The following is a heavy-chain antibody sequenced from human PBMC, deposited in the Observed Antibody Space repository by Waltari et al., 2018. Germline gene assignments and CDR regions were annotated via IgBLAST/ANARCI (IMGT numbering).Heavy chain of an antibody. CDR1: GGSISSYY. CDR3: ARAVYGFYDFWSGYDYYYYGMDV. D-gene: IGHD3-3*01. V-gene: IGHV4-59*01. J-gene: IGHJ6*02. Sequence: QVQLQESGPGLVKPSETLSLTCTVSGGSISSYYWSWIRQPPGKGLEGIGYIYYSGSTNYNPSLKSRVTISVDTSKNQFSLKLSSVTAADTAVYYCARAVYGFYDFWSGYDYYYYGMDVWGQGTTVTVSS. CDR2: IYYSGST.